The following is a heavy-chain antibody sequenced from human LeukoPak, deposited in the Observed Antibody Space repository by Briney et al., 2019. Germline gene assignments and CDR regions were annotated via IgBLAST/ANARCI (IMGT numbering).Heavy chain of an antibody. CDR2: INPHSGDT. D-gene: IGHD3-10*01. J-gene: IGHJ6*02. V-gene: IGHV1-2*02. CDR3: ARDQRLTMARGVKGYGVDV. CDR1: GYTFTDRY. Sequence: ASVNVSCKASGYTFTDRYIHWVRQAPGQGVEGMGWINPHSGDTNYAQKFHGRVTMTRDTSISTAHMELNNLKYDDTAVYYCARDQRLTMARGVKGYGVDVWGQGTTVTVSS.